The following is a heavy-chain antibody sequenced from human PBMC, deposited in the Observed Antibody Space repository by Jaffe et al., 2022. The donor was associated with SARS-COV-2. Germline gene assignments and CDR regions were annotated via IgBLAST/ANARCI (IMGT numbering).Heavy chain of an antibody. CDR3: ARGIQLWLRDYYYGMDV. V-gene: IGHV3-64*01. J-gene: IGHJ6*02. CDR1: GFTFSSYA. CDR2: ISSNGGST. D-gene: IGHD5-18*01. Sequence: EVQLVESGGGLVQPGGSLRLSCAASGFTFSSYAMHWVRQAPGKGLEYVSAISSNGGSTYYANSVKGRFTISRDNSKNTLYLQMGSLRAEDMAVYYCARGIQLWLRDYYYGMDVWGQGTTVTVSS.